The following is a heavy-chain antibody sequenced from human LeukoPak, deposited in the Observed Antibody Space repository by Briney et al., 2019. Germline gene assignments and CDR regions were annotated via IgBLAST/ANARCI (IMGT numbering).Heavy chain of an antibody. CDR2: INHSGST. V-gene: IGHV4-34*01. D-gene: IGHD3-10*01. CDR1: GGSFSGYY. J-gene: IGHJ4*02. Sequence: SETLSLTCAVYGGSFSGYYWSWIRQPPGKGLEWIGEINHSGSTNYNPSLKSRVTISVDTSKNQFSPKLSSVTAADTAVYYCARGRTMVRGVISDDYWGQGTLVTVSS. CDR3: ARGRTMVRGVISDDY.